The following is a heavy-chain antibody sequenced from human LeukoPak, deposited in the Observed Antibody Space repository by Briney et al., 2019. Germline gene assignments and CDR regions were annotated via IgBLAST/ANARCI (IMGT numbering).Heavy chain of an antibody. Sequence: ASVKVSCKAPGYTFTNYGITWVRQAPGQGLEWMGWISGYNGNTKYAQKFQGRVTMTTDTSTSTAYMELRSLRSDDTAVYYCARSLNYYSGNYQLYDYWGQGTLVTVSS. CDR2: ISGYNGNT. CDR3: ARSLNYYSGNYQLYDY. CDR1: GYTFTNYG. J-gene: IGHJ4*02. D-gene: IGHD1-26*01. V-gene: IGHV1-18*01.